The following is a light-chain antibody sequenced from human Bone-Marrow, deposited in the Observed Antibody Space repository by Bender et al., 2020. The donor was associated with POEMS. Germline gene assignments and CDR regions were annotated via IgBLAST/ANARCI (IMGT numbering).Light chain of an antibody. CDR1: NSDVGGYKY. J-gene: IGLJ2*01. Sequence: QSALTQPASVSGSPGQSITISCTGTNSDVGGYKYVSWYQHHPGKAPKLMIFDVSYRPSGVSNRFSGSKSGNTASLTISGLQAEDEADYYCCSYAGSNTGVFGGGTKVTVL. CDR3: CSYAGSNTGV. V-gene: IGLV2-14*03. CDR2: DVS.